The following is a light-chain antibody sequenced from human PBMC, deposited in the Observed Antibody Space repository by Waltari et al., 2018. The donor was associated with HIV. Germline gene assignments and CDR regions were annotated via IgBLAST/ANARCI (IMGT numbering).Light chain of an antibody. CDR2: KNN. CDR1: SSDIGDNY. CDR3: GTWHDSLSGGYV. V-gene: IGLV1-51*02. J-gene: IGLJ1*01. Sequence: QSVLTQPPSVSAAPGQRVTISCSINSSDIGDNYVSWFQHLPGTAPKLLIYKNNLRPSGIPERFTGSKSGTSTTLGISGLQTGDEADYFCGTWHDSLSGGYVFGTGTKVSVL.